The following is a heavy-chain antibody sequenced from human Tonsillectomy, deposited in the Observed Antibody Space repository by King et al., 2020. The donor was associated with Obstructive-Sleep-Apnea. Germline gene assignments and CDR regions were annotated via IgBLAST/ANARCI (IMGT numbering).Heavy chain of an antibody. Sequence: VQLVESGGGLVQPGGSLRLSCAASGFTFSSYAMSWVRQAPGKGLEWVSGLSGRGRSTYYADSVKGRFTISRDNSKNTLYLQVNSLRAEDTAVYYCAKGYTTHYYYYGMDVWGQGTTVTVSS. D-gene: IGHD1-1*01. J-gene: IGHJ6*02. CDR1: GFTFSSYA. V-gene: IGHV3-23*04. CDR2: LSGRGRST. CDR3: AKGYTTHYYYYGMDV.